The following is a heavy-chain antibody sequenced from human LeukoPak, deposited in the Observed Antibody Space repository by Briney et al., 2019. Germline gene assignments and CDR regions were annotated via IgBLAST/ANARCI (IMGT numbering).Heavy chain of an antibody. Sequence: GGSLRLSCAASGFTFDDYGMTWVRQTPGKGLEWVSGINWNGGSTGYADSVKGRFTISRDNANNSLYLQMNSLRAEDTALYYCAKVASNYDFGYWGQGTLVTVSS. CDR2: INWNGGST. CDR1: GFTFDDYG. V-gene: IGHV3-20*04. J-gene: IGHJ4*02. D-gene: IGHD4-11*01. CDR3: AKVASNYDFGY.